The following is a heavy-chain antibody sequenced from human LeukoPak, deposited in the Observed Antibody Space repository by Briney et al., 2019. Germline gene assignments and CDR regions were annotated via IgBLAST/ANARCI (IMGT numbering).Heavy chain of an antibody. Sequence: GGSLRLSCAASGFTFSGYWMSWVRQAPGKGLEWVANIKQDGSEKYYVDSVKGRFTISRDNAKNSLYLQMNSLRAEDTAVYYCATTDGMVADYWGQGTLVTVSS. CDR1: GFTFSGYW. CDR3: ATTDGMVADY. J-gene: IGHJ4*02. D-gene: IGHD2-15*01. CDR2: IKQDGSEK. V-gene: IGHV3-7*01.